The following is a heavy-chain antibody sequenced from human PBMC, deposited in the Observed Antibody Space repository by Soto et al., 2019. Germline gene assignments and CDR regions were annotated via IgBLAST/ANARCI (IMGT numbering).Heavy chain of an antibody. D-gene: IGHD5-12*01. Sequence: ASVKVSCKASGGTFSSYAISWVRQAPGQGLEWMGGIIPIFGTANYAQKFQGRVTITSDESTSTAYMELSSLRSEDTAVYYCARGGTSKVDIVATIREYNLFDPWGQGTLVTVSS. CDR1: GGTFSSYA. CDR3: ARGGTSKVDIVATIREYNLFDP. CDR2: IIPIFGTA. J-gene: IGHJ5*02. V-gene: IGHV1-69*13.